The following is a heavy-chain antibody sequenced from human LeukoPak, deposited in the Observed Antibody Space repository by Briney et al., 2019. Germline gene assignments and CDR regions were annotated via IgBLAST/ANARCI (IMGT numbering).Heavy chain of an antibody. CDR3: ARTIAAAGWFDP. CDR1: GFTFSSYS. J-gene: IGHJ5*02. CDR2: ISSSSSTI. D-gene: IGHD6-13*01. V-gene: IGHV3-48*02. Sequence: GGSLRLSCAASGFTFSSYSMNWVRQAPGKGLEWVSYISSSSSTIYYADSVKGRFTISRDNAKNSQFLQMNSLRDEDTAVYYCARTIAAAGWFDPWGQGTLVTVSS.